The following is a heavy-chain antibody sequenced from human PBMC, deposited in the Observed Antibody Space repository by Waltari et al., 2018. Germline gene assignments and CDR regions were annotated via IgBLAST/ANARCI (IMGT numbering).Heavy chain of an antibody. CDR2: TYYRSKWYN. CDR3: ARDETRGRFWSGYSYYFDY. J-gene: IGHJ4*02. D-gene: IGHD3-3*01. CDR1: GDSLSHYY. Sequence: QVHLQQWGAGLLKPSETLSLTCAVYGDSLSHYYWNWIRQSPSRGLEWLGRTYYRSKWYNDYAVSVKSRITINPDTSKNQFSLQLNSVTPEDTAVYYCARDETRGRFWSGYSYYFDYWGQGTLVIVSS. V-gene: IGHV6-1*02.